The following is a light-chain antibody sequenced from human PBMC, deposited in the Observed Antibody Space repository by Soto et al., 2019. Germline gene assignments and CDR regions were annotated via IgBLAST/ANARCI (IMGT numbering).Light chain of an antibody. CDR2: GAS. J-gene: IGKJ2*01. Sequence: EVVMTQSPATLSVSPGERATLSCRASQSVSSNLAWYQQKPGQAPRLLIYGASTRATGIPARFSGSGSGTEFTLTISCLQSEDFVVYYCQQYNNWHTFGQGTKLEIK. CDR3: QQYNNWHT. V-gene: IGKV3-15*01. CDR1: QSVSSN.